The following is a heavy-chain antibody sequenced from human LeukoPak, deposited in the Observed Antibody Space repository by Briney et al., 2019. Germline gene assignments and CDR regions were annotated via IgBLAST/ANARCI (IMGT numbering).Heavy chain of an antibody. CDR1: GYTFTGYY. D-gene: IGHD3-22*01. J-gene: IGHJ5*02. CDR2: INPNSGGT. CDR3: ARAGYYQNWFDP. Sequence: ASVEVSCKASGYTFTGYYMHWVRQAPGQGLECMGWINPNSGGTDYAQKFQGRVTMTRDTSISTAYMELSRLRSDDTAVYYCARAGYYQNWFDPWGQGTLVTVSS. V-gene: IGHV1-2*02.